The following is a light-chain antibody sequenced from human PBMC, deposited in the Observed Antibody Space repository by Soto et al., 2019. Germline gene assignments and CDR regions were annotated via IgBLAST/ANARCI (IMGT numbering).Light chain of an antibody. CDR1: QSISSN. CDR2: DAS. Sequence: EIVMTQSPATLSVSPGARAPLSCRASQSISSNLAWYQQNPGQAPRLLIYDASNRATGIPARFSGSGSGTDFTLTISSLEPEDFAVYYCQQRSNWPPSTFGQGTRLEIK. V-gene: IGKV3-11*01. J-gene: IGKJ5*01. CDR3: QQRSNWPPST.